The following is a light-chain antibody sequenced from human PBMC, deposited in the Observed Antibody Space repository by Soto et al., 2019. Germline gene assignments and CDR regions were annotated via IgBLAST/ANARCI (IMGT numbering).Light chain of an antibody. V-gene: IGKV3-11*01. CDR1: QSVSSY. CDR3: QQRSNWQRT. CDR2: DAS. Sequence: EIVLTQSPATLSLSPGERATLSCRASQSVSSYLAWFQQKPGQAPRLLIYDASNRATGIPARFSGSGSGTDXTXTXSSXEXXDFAVYYCQQRSNWQRTFGQGTKVEIK. J-gene: IGKJ1*01.